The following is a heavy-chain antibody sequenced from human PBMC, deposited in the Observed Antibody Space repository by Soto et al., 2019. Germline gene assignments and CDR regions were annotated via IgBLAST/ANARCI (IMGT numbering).Heavy chain of an antibody. D-gene: IGHD3-22*01. J-gene: IGHJ4*02. CDR1: GGSFSGYY. V-gene: IGHV4-34*01. CDR2: INQGGST. CDR3: ARVYSGGYVDY. Sequence: QVQLLQWGAGLLKPSETLSLTCAVYGGSFSGYYWSWIRQPTGKGLEWIGEINQGGSTNYIPSLESRVTISVDTSKIQFSLKLSSVTAADTAVYSCARVYSGGYVDYWGQGTLVTVSS.